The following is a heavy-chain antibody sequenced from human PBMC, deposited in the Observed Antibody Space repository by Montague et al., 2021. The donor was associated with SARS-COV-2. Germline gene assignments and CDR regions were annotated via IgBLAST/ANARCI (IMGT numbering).Heavy chain of an antibody. CDR2: IYYRGST. D-gene: IGHD6-19*01. CDR1: GGSISSNY. J-gene: IGHJ5*02. Sequence: SETLSLTCTVSGGSISSNYCSWIRQPPGKGLELIGYIYYRGSTNYNPSLKIRVTIAVYTSKNQFSLKVSSMTAAATAVYYCARARQYNWFDTWGQGKLVTVSS. CDR3: ARARQYNWFDT. V-gene: IGHV4-59*01.